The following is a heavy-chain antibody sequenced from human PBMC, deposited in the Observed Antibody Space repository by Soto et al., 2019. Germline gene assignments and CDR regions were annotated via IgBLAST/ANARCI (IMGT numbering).Heavy chain of an antibody. Sequence: SETLSLTCTVSGGSISSYYWSWIRQPPGKGLDLIGFIYYSGSASYNSSLKSRVTISVDTSMSQFFLKLSSVTAADTAVYFCAKGLASCSSTSCSASDAFDIWGQGTMVTVSS. CDR2: IYYSGSA. D-gene: IGHD2-2*01. CDR3: AKGLASCSSTSCSASDAFDI. CDR1: GGSISSYY. J-gene: IGHJ3*02. V-gene: IGHV4-59*01.